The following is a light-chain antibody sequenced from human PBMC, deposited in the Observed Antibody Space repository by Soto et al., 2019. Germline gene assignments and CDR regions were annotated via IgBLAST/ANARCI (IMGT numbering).Light chain of an antibody. J-gene: IGKJ3*01. CDR1: QSVSNY. Sequence: EIVLTQSPATLSLSPGDRATLSCRASQSVSNYLAWYQQKPGQPPRLLMYEASHRATGIPAKFGRRGSGTDFTLIISSLAPEDLAVYYCQQRRDWPLTFSPGTTVDI. V-gene: IGKV3-11*01. CDR3: QQRRDWPLT. CDR2: EAS.